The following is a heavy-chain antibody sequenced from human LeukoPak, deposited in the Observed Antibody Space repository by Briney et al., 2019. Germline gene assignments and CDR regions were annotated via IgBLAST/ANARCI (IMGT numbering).Heavy chain of an antibody. D-gene: IGHD3-3*01. CDR2: INAGNGNT. J-gene: IGHJ5*02. Sequence: ASVKVSCKASGYTFTSYAMHWVRQAPGQGLEWMGWINAGNGNTKYSQKFQGRVTITRDTSASTAYMELSSLRSEDTAVYYCARAGSTIFGVVPYNWFDPWGQGTLVTVSS. CDR3: ARAGSTIFGVVPYNWFDP. V-gene: IGHV1-3*01. CDR1: GYTFTSYA.